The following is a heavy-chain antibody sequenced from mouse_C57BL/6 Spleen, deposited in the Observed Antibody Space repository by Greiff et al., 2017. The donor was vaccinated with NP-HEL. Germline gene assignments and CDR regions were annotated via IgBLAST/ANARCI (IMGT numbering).Heavy chain of an antibody. Sequence: VHVKQSGPELVKPGASVKISCKASGYSFTDYNMNWVKQSNGKSLEWIGVINPNYGTTSYNQKFKGKATLTVDQSSSTAYMQLNSLTSEDSAVYYCARGEGGLRRLYYAMDYWGQGTSVTVSS. CDR3: ARGEGGLRRLYYAMDY. CDR2: INPNYGTT. D-gene: IGHD2-2*01. CDR1: GYSFTDYN. J-gene: IGHJ4*01. V-gene: IGHV1-39*01.